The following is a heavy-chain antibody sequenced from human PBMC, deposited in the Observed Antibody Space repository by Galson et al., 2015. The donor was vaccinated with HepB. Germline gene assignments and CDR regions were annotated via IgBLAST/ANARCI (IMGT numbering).Heavy chain of an antibody. CDR3: ARDTRVPNLSLGTGWHFDY. V-gene: IGHV3-48*03. J-gene: IGHJ4*02. CDR2: ISSSGSTI. Sequence: SLRLSCAASGFTFSSYEMNWVRQAPGKGLEWVSYISSSGSTIYYADSVKGRFTISRDNAKNSLYLQMNSLRAADTAVYYCARDTRVPNLSLGTGWHFDYWGQGTLVTVSS. D-gene: IGHD7-27*01. CDR1: GFTFSSYE.